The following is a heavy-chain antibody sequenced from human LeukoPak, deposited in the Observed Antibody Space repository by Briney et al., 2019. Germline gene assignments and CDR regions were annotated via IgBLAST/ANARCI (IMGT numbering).Heavy chain of an antibody. CDR2: ISAYNGNT. Sequence: GASVKVSCKASGYTFTRYGISWVRQAPGQGLEWMGWISAYNGNTNYAQKLQGRVTMTTDTSTSTAYMELRSLRSDDTAVYYCARDIMRKQQLVNWFDPWGQGTLVTVSS. CDR3: ARDIMRKQQLVNWFDP. D-gene: IGHD6-13*01. J-gene: IGHJ5*02. V-gene: IGHV1-18*04. CDR1: GYTFTRYG.